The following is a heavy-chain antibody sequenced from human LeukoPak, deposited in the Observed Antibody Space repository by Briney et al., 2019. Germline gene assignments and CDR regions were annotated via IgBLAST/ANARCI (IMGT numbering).Heavy chain of an antibody. CDR3: ARDPPYYDFWSGYLSADRRRYFDY. CDR2: ISAYNGST. D-gene: IGHD3-3*01. V-gene: IGHV1-18*01. CDR1: GYTFTSYG. J-gene: IGHJ4*02. Sequence: ASVKVSCKASGYTFTSYGISWVRQAPGQGLEWMGWISAYNGSTNYAQKLQGRVTMTTDTSTSTAYMELRSLRSDDTAVYYCARDPPYYDFWSGYLSADRRRYFDYWGQGTLVTVSS.